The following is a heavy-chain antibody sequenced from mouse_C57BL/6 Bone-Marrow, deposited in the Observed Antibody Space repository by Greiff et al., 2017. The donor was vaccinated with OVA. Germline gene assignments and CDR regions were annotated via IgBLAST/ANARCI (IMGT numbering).Heavy chain of an antibody. CDR3: AVDDGYYRFAY. V-gene: IGHV5-17*01. Sequence: EVKLVESGGGLVKPGGSLKLSCAASGFTFSDYGMHWVRQAPEKGLEWVAYISSGSSTIYYADTVKGRFTISRDNAKNTLFLQMTSLRSEDTAMYYCAVDDGYYRFAYWGQGTLVTVSA. J-gene: IGHJ3*01. CDR1: GFTFSDYG. CDR2: ISSGSSTI. D-gene: IGHD2-3*01.